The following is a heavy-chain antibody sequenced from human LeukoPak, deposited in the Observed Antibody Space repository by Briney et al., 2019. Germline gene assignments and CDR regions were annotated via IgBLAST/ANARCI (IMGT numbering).Heavy chain of an antibody. D-gene: IGHD6-19*01. J-gene: IGHJ6*02. CDR2: MNPNSGNT. Sequence: ASVKVSCKASGYTFTSYDITWVRQATGQGLEWMGWMNPNSGNTGYAQKFQGRVTMTRNTSISTAYMELSSLRSEDTAVYYCAREAPYSSGWYVDYYYGMDVWGQGTTVTVSS. V-gene: IGHV1-8*01. CDR3: AREAPYSSGWYVDYYYGMDV. CDR1: GYTFTSYD.